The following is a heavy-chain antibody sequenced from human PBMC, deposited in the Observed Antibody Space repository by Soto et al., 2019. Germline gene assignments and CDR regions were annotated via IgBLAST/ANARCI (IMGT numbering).Heavy chain of an antibody. Sequence: ETLSLTCTVSGDSITSNYWSWIRQPPGKGLEWIGYIYYSGSTNYNPSLKSRVTISVDTSKNQFSLKLSSVTAADTAVYFCARGPLVVLNYFEPWGQGTLVTVSS. CDR3: ARGPLVVLNYFEP. CDR2: IYYSGST. J-gene: IGHJ4*02. CDR1: GDSITSNY. V-gene: IGHV4-59*01.